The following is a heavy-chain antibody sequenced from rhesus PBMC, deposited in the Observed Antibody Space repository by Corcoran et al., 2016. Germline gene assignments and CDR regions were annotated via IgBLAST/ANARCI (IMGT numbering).Heavy chain of an antibody. V-gene: IGHV4-173*01. CDR1: GDSISSNW. Sequence: QLQLQESGPGLVRASETLSLTCAVSGDSISSNWWSWVRQSPGKGLAWIGRISGSNWNTNYNPSLKRRIIISTDTSKNQFSLNLRSVTAADTAVYHCAKGGSEFFDSWGQGVLVTVSS. CDR3: AKGGSEFFDS. CDR2: ISGSNWNT. J-gene: IGHJ4*01.